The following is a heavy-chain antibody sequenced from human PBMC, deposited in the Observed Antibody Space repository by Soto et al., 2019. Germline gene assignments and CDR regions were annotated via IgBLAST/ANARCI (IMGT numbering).Heavy chain of an antibody. CDR3: ARGIGGAIFGVVGPRWFDP. CDR2: INHSGST. D-gene: IGHD3-3*01. J-gene: IGHJ5*02. CDR1: GGSFSGYY. V-gene: IGHV4-34*01. Sequence: SETLSLTCAVYGGSFSGYYWSWIRQPPGKGLEWIGEINHSGSTNYNPSLKSRVTISVDTSKNQFSLKLSSVTAADTAVYYCARGIGGAIFGVVGPRWFDPWGQGTLVTVSS.